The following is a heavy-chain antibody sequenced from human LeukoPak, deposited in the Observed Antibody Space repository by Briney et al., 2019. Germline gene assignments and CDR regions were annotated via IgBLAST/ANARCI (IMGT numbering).Heavy chain of an antibody. D-gene: IGHD4-17*01. Sequence: SETLSLTCTVSGASISSGDYYWSWIRQHQGKGLEGIGYIYYSGSTYYNPSLKSRVTISVDTSKNQFSLKLSSVTAADTAVYYCARYYGPAYYFDYWGQGTLVTVSS. CDR2: IYYSGST. CDR1: GASISSGDYY. J-gene: IGHJ4*02. CDR3: ARYYGPAYYFDY. V-gene: IGHV4-31*03.